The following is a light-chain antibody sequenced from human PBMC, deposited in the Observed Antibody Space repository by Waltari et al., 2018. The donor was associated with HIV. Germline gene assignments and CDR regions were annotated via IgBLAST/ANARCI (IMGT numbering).Light chain of an antibody. CDR2: DVS. J-gene: IGLJ2*01. Sequence: QSALTQPASVSGSPGQSITISCSATNNYNPVSWYPQYPGKVPKLLLYDVSKRPSGVSNRFSGSKSGNTASLTISGLQAEDEGDYHCCSYAGGSTLVFGGGTKLTVL. CDR3: CSYAGGSTLV. V-gene: IGLV2-23*02. CDR1: NNYNP.